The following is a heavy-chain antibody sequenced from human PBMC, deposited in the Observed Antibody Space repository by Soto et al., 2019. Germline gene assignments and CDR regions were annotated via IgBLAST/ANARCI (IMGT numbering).Heavy chain of an antibody. D-gene: IGHD2-2*01. CDR3: ARGGAIVVVPAASLYYYYGMDV. Sequence: SETLSLTCTVSGGSISSGGYYWSWIRQHPGKGLEWIGYIYYSGSTYYNPSLKSRVTISVDTSKNQFSLKLSSVTAADTAVYYCARGGAIVVVPAASLYYYYGMDVWGQGTTVTVS. V-gene: IGHV4-31*03. CDR1: GGSISSGGYY. J-gene: IGHJ6*02. CDR2: IYYSGST.